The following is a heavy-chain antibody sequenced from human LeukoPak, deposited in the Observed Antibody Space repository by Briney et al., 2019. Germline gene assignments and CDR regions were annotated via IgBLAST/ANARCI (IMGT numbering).Heavy chain of an antibody. V-gene: IGHV4-59*08. Sequence: SETLSLTCSVSGGSISSYYWSWIRQPPGKGLEWIGYIYYSGSTNYNPSLKSRVTISVDTSKNQFSLKLSSVTAADTAVYYCARHGRIAVALNWFDPWGQGTLVTVSS. CDR3: ARHGRIAVALNWFDP. D-gene: IGHD6-19*01. CDR1: GGSISSYY. J-gene: IGHJ5*02. CDR2: IYYSGST.